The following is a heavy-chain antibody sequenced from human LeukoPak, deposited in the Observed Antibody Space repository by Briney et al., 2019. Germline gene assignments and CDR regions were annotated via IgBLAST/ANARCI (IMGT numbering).Heavy chain of an antibody. CDR2: IYYSGST. J-gene: IGHJ5*02. CDR3: ARVNPEDGNYYGSGSYLNWFDP. V-gene: IGHV4-30-4*01. CDR1: GGSISSGDYY. D-gene: IGHD3-10*01. Sequence: SETLSLTCTVSGGSISSGDYYWSWIRQPPGKGLEWIGYIYYSGSTYYNPSLKSRVTISVDTSKNQFSLKLSSVTAADTAVYYCARVNPEDGNYYGSGSYLNWFDPWGQGTLVTVSS.